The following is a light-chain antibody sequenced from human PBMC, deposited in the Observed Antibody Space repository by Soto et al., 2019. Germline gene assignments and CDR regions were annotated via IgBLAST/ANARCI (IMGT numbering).Light chain of an antibody. CDR3: QQYGSSPPNT. V-gene: IGKV3-20*01. CDR1: QSVSSSY. CDR2: GAS. Sequence: EIVLTQSPGTLSFSSGERATLSCRASQSVSSSYLAWYQQKPGQAPRLLIYGASSRATGIPDRFSGSGSGTDFTLTISRLEPEDFAVYYCQQYGSSPPNTFGQGTKLEIK. J-gene: IGKJ2*01.